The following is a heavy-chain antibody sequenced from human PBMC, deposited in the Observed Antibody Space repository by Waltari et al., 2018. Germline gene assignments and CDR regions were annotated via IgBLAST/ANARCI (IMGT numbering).Heavy chain of an antibody. V-gene: IGHV4-4*02. CDR2: VRGDGRT. Sequence: QLQLQESGPGLVRPSGTLSLICAVSGDSMGSTDCWRWVRQPPGKGLEWIGQVRGDGRTNYNPSFASRVIISLDTSTHHFALEVTSATAADTALYYCARDRGRGLYLDTWGQGILVTVAP. CDR1: GDSMGSTDC. J-gene: IGHJ4*02. CDR3: ARDRGRGLYLDT. D-gene: IGHD2-15*01.